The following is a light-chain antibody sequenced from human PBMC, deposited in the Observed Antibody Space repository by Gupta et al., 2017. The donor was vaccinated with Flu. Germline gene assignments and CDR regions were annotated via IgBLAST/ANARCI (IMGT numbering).Light chain of an antibody. CDR2: DAS. Sequence: DRATLPCSDSQPIDSNLAWYQQRRGQAPRLLMYDASTRATGVPSRFSGTGSGTDFTLTVSALEPEDVAVYFCQRRNNWPPITFGQGTRLEMK. V-gene: IGKV3-11*01. CDR3: QRRNNWPPIT. J-gene: IGKJ5*01. CDR1: QPIDSN.